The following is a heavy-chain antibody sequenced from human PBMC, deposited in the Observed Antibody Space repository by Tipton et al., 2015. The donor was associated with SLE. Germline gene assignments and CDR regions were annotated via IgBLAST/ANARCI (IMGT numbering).Heavy chain of an antibody. V-gene: IGHV4-61*01. CDR3: ARGKSHSSSWPYFDY. D-gene: IGHD6-13*01. J-gene: IGHJ4*02. CDR2: TYYSGST. CDR1: GGSISSGSYY. Sequence: TLSLTCTVSGGSISSGSYYWSWIRQPPGKGLEWIGYTYYSGSTNYNPSLKSRVTISVDTSKNQFSLKLSAVTAADTAVYYCARGKSHSSSWPYFDYWGQGTLVTVSS.